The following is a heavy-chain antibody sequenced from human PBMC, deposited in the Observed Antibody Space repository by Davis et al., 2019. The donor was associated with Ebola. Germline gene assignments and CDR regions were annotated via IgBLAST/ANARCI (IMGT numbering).Heavy chain of an antibody. CDR2: IGTGHDT. V-gene: IGHV3-23*01. Sequence: GGSLRLSCTASGFIFSNCAMYWVRQAPGKGLEWVSIIGTGHDTYYADSVKGRFTISRDNSKNTLYLQMNSLRAEDTAVYYCARELGAFDIWGQGTMVTVSS. CDR3: ARELGAFDI. CDR1: GFIFSNCA. D-gene: IGHD7-27*01. J-gene: IGHJ3*02.